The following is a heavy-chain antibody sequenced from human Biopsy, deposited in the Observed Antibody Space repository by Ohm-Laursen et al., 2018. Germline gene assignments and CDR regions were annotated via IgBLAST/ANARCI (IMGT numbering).Heavy chain of an antibody. D-gene: IGHD6-6*01. V-gene: IGHV1-69*13. Sequence: GASVKVSCKASGGNLRSYGISWVRQAPGQGLEWMGGIMPAFGVVNYGQNFEGRVTIDEDDSTTTVDLSSLTSEDTAVYYCARGEAARVNDNYRYRLDHWGQGTTVVVSS. CDR1: GGNLRSYG. CDR3: ARGEAARVNDNYRYRLDH. CDR2: IMPAFGVV. J-gene: IGHJ6*02.